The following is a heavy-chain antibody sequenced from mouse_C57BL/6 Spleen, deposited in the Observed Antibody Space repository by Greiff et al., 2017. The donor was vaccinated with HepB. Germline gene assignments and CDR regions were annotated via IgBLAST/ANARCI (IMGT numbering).Heavy chain of an antibody. CDR1: GFTFSDYY. D-gene: IGHD1-1*01. CDR2: INYDGSST. J-gene: IGHJ2*01. Sequence: EVQVVESEGGLVQPGSSMKLSCTASGFTFSDYYMAWVRQVPEKGLEWVANINYDGSSTYYLDSLKSRFIISRDNAKNILYLQMSSLKSEDTATYYCARGRVYYGSSPGFDYWGQGTTLTVSS. V-gene: IGHV5-16*01. CDR3: ARGRVYYGSSPGFDY.